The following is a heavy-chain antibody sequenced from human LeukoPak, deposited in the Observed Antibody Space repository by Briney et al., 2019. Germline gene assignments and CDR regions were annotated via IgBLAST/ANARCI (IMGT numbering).Heavy chain of an antibody. CDR1: GGSISSYY. D-gene: IGHD3-10*01. J-gene: IGHJ4*02. CDR3: ARSKGNYFDY. V-gene: IGHV4-59*01. Sequence: SETLSLTCTVSGGSISSYYWSWIRQPPGKGLEWIGYIYYSGSTNYNPSLKSRVTISVDTSKNQFSLKLSSVTAADTAVYYCARSKGNYFDYWGQGTLVTFSS. CDR2: IYYSGST.